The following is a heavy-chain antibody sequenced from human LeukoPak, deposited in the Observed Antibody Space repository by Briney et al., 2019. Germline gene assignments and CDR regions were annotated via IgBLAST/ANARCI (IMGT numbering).Heavy chain of an antibody. CDR2: ISWNSGSI. J-gene: IGHJ3*02. CDR1: GFTFDDYA. CDR3: AKDRLRQAAGDDAFDI. Sequence: GGSLRLSCAASGFTFDDYAMHWVRQAPGKGLEWVSGISWNSGSIGYADSVKGRFTISRDNAKNSLYLQMNSLRAEDTALYYCAKDRLRQAAGDDAFDIWGQGTVVTVSS. V-gene: IGHV3-9*01. D-gene: IGHD6-13*01.